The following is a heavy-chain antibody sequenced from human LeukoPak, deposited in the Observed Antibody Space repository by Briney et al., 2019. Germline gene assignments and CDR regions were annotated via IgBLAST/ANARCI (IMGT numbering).Heavy chain of an antibody. CDR2: IDYDGGSG. J-gene: IGHJ1*01. V-gene: IGHV3-23*01. Sequence: PGGSLRLSCTVSGFTLSSYEMSWIRQAPGKGLEWVSSIDYDGGSGHYADSVKGRFTISRDNSNNTLFLHLNSLRGEDTAVYYCAKDDAWGRYKDWGQGTLVTVSS. CDR3: AKDDAWGRYKD. D-gene: IGHD3-16*01. CDR1: GFTLSSYE.